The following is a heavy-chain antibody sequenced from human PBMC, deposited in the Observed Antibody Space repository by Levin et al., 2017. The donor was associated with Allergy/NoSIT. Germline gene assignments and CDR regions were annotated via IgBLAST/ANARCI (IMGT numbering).Heavy chain of an antibody. Sequence: PGGSLRLSCAASGFTFNNNAMSWVRQAPGKGLEWVSAIINSGVGTYYADSVKGRFTSSRNTSKNTMYLQMNSLRAEDTAIYFCARDAVRGSDQPYYFDYWGQGTLVTASS. CDR2: IINSGVGT. CDR1: GFTFNNNA. V-gene: IGHV3-23*01. CDR3: ARDAVRGSDQPYYFDY. J-gene: IGHJ4*02. D-gene: IGHD3-10*01.